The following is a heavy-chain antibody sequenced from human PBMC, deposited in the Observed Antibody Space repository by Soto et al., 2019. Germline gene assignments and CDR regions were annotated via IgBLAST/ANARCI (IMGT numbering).Heavy chain of an antibody. D-gene: IGHD5-12*01. V-gene: IGHV1-2*04. CDR1: GYTFTGYY. CDR3: ARVEVERYSGYDYTMSLDY. J-gene: IGHJ4*02. Sequence: ASVKVSCKASGYTFTGYYMRWVRQAPGQGLEWMGWINPNSGGTNYAQKFQGWVTMTRDTSISTAYMELSRLRSDDTAVYYCARVEVERYSGYDYTMSLDYWGQGTLVTVSS. CDR2: INPNSGGT.